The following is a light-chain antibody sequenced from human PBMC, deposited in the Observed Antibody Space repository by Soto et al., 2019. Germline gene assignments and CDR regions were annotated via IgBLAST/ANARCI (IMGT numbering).Light chain of an antibody. CDR3: EQYGSSPT. Sequence: EMVLTQSPGTLSLSPGERATLSCRASQSVSSSYLAWYQQTPGQAPRLLIYGASIRATGIPDRFSGSGSGAALTLNMSRLEPEDFEVYYWEQYGSSPTFGQGTKVEIK. J-gene: IGKJ1*01. CDR1: QSVSSSY. CDR2: GAS. V-gene: IGKV3-20*01.